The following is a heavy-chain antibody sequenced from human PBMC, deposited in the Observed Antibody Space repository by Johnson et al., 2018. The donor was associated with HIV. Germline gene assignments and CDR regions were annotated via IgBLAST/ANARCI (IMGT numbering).Heavy chain of an antibody. CDR3: ARGRPNYYDSSGRYVPVAFDI. CDR2: ISGSGGST. V-gene: IGHV3-23*04. Sequence: EKLVESGGGLIHPGGSLRLSCAASGFTVSSNYMSWVRQAPGKGLEWVSVISGSGGSTYYADSVKGRFTISRDNSKNTLYLQMNSLRAEDTAVYYCARGRPNYYDSSGRYVPVAFDIWGQGTMVTVSS. CDR1: GFTVSSNY. J-gene: IGHJ3*02. D-gene: IGHD3-22*01.